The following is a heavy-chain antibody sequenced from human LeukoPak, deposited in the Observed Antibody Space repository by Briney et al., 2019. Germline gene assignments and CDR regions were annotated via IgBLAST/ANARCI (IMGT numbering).Heavy chain of an antibody. CDR1: GFTFSSYA. CDR2: ISYDGSNK. D-gene: IGHD5-18*01. CDR3: ARDGSFGTAMVTVDY. J-gene: IGHJ4*02. Sequence: GGSLRLSCAASGFTFSSYAMHWVRQAPGKGLEWVAVISYDGSNKYYADSVKGRFTISRDNSKNTLYLQMNSLRAEDTAVYYCARDGSFGTAMVTVDYWGQGTLVTVSS. V-gene: IGHV3-30-3*01.